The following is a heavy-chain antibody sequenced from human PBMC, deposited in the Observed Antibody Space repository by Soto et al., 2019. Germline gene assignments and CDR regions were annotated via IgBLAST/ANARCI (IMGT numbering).Heavy chain of an antibody. V-gene: IGHV3-21*01. CDR1: GFTFSSYS. Sequence: GGSLRLSCAASGFTFSSYSMNWVRQAPGKGLEWVSSISSSSSYIYYADSVKGRFTISGDNAKNSLYLQMNSLRAEDTAVYYCASATMVRGFIPSQTYYYYYVMNVWGQGPTETVSS. CDR2: ISSSSSYI. CDR3: ASATMVRGFIPSQTYYYYYVMNV. J-gene: IGHJ6*02. D-gene: IGHD3-10*01.